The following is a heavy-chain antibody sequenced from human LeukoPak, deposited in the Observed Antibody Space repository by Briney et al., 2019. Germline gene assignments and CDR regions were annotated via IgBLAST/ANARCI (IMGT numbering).Heavy chain of an antibody. CDR1: GFTVSSNY. D-gene: IGHD1-26*01. Sequence: GGSLRLSCAASGFTVSSNYMNWVRQAPGKGLEWVSVIYSGGSTCYADSVKGRFTISRDNSKNTLYLQMNSLRAEDTAVYYCAREGATTAFDYWGQGTLVTVSS. V-gene: IGHV3-53*01. J-gene: IGHJ4*02. CDR2: IYSGGST. CDR3: AREGATTAFDY.